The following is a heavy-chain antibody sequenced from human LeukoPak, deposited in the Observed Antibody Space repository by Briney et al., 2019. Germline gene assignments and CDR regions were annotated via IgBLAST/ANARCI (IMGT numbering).Heavy chain of an antibody. CDR3: ARGLRSVYSL. CDR1: GGSFSGYY. CDR2: INHSGST. Sequence: PSETLSLTCAVYGGSFSGYYWSWIRQPPGKGLEWIGEINHSGSTNYNPSLKSRVTISVDTTKNQFSLKLSSVTAADTAVYYCARGLRSVYSLWGQGTMVTVSS. V-gene: IGHV4-34*01. D-gene: IGHD5/OR15-5a*01. J-gene: IGHJ3*01.